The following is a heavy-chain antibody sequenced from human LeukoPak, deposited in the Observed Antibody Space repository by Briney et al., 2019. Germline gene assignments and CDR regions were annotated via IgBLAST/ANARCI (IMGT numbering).Heavy chain of an antibody. CDR1: GGSISSYY. CDR3: ARGVWETYHFDY. CDR2: IHYSGTT. V-gene: IGHV4-59*01. D-gene: IGHD3-16*02. J-gene: IGHJ4*02. Sequence: PSETLSLTCTVSGGSISSYYWNWIRQSPEKGLEWIGYIHYSGTTNYNPSLKSRVTLSVNTSKNQFSLKLSSVTAADTAVYYCARGVWETYHFDYWGQGTLVTVSS.